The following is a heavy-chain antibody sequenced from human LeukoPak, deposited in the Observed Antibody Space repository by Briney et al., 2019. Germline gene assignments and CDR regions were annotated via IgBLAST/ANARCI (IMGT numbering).Heavy chain of an antibody. CDR2: ISSSGSTI. Sequence: GGSLRLSCAASGFTFSSYEMNWVRQAPGKGLEWVSYISSSGSTIYYADSVKGRFTISRDNAKNSLYLQMNSLRAEDTAVYYCARDSNDSDYYYYYMDVWGKGTTVTVSS. V-gene: IGHV3-48*03. D-gene: IGHD3-9*01. J-gene: IGHJ6*03. CDR1: GFTFSSYE. CDR3: ARDSNDSDYYYYYMDV.